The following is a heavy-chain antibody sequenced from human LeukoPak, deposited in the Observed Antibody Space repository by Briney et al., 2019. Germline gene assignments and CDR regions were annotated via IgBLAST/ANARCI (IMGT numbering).Heavy chain of an antibody. CDR3: ARYCSGDSCYSGDS. Sequence: GGSLILSCAASGFTFSDHSMSWIRQAPGKGLTWVSYISSSSTYTKYADSVKGRFTISRDNAKNSLYLQMNSLRAEDTAVYYCARYCSGDSCYSGDSWGQGTLVTVSS. CDR2: ISSSSTYT. V-gene: IGHV3-11*03. CDR1: GFTFSDHS. J-gene: IGHJ4*02. D-gene: IGHD2-15*01.